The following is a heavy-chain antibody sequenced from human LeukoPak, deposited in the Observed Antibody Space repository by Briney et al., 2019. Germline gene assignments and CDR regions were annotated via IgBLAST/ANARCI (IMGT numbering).Heavy chain of an antibody. J-gene: IGHJ3*02. D-gene: IGHD3-22*01. V-gene: IGHV5-51*01. CDR1: GYSFTSYW. CDR2: IYPGDSDT. Sequence: GESLKISCKGSGYSFTSYWIGWVRQMPGKGLEWMGIIYPGDSDTRYSPSFQGQVTISADKSISTAYLQWSSLKASDTAMYYCATPHYDSSGGDAFDIWGQGTMVTVSS. CDR3: ATPHYDSSGGDAFDI.